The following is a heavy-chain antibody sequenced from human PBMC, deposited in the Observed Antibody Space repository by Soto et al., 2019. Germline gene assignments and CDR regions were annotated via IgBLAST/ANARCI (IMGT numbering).Heavy chain of an antibody. CDR1: GGSISSYY. J-gene: IGHJ5*02. D-gene: IGHD6-13*01. CDR3: ARVKYSSSWYWFDP. CDR2: IYYSGST. Sequence: SETLSLTCTVSGGSISSYYWSWIRQPPGKGLEWIGYIYYSGSTNYNPSLKSRVTISVDTSKNQFSLKLSSVTAAHTAVYYCARVKYSSSWYWFDPWGQGTLVNVSS. V-gene: IGHV4-59*01.